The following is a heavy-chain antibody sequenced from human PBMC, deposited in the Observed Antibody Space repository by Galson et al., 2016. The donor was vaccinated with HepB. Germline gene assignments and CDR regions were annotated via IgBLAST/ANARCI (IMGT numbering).Heavy chain of an antibody. D-gene: IGHD1-1*01. CDR1: GFVFSNFG. CDR3: AKERLVRRIFDH. V-gene: IGHV3-23*01. J-gene: IGHJ4*02. CDR2: ISTRRTT. Sequence: SLRLSCAASGFVFSNFGLSWVRQAPGKGLEWVASISTRRTTYSSDSVQGRFTISGGNSNNPLYLQMKGLRAEDTAVYYCAKERLVRRIFDHWGQGTLLTVSS.